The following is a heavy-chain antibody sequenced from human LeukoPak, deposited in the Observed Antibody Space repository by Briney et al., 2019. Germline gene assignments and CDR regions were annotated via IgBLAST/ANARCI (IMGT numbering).Heavy chain of an antibody. V-gene: IGHV3-23*01. CDR1: GFTFTSYA. J-gene: IGHJ4*02. D-gene: IGHD4-23*01. CDR3: AQDSGGQGNFDY. CDR2: ISVTGGST. Sequence: PGGSLRLSCAASGFTFTSYAMTWVRQAPGKGLKWVSTISVTGGSTYYTDSVKGRFTISRDNSKNTLYLQMNSLRAEDTAVYYCAQDSGGQGNFDYWGQGTLVTVSS.